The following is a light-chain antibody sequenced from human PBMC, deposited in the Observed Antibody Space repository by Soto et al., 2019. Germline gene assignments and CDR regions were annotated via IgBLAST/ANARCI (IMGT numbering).Light chain of an antibody. CDR1: QYINNY. Sequence: DLQMTQSPSSLSASVGDRVTISCRASQYINNYLNWYQQKPGKAPQLLIFAASTLQSGVPSRFSGSGSGTDFTLIITNLQPEDFATYFCQQSHSIPQTFGQGTKLEIK. V-gene: IGKV1-39*01. CDR3: QQSHSIPQT. J-gene: IGKJ2*01. CDR2: AAS.